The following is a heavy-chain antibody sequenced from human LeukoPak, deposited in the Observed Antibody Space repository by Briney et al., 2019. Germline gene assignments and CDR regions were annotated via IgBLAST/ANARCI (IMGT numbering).Heavy chain of an antibody. CDR2: ISYDGSNK. CDR1: GFTFSSYA. D-gene: IGHD5-12*01. V-gene: IGHV3-30*04. CDR3: ARGLMVWLRHRESDY. J-gene: IGHJ4*02. Sequence: HPGGSLRLSCAASGFTFSSYAMHWVRQAPGKGLEWVAVISYDGSNKYYADSVKGRFTISRDNSKNTLYLQMNSLRAEDTAVYYCARGLMVWLRHRESDYWGQGTLVTVSS.